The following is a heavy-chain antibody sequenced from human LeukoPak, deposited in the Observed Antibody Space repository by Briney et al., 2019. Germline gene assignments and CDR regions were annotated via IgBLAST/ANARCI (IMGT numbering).Heavy chain of an antibody. V-gene: IGHV3-7*01. J-gene: IGHJ4*02. CDR2: ITQEESER. CDR1: GFTFSTSW. CDR3: ARGGGDS. D-gene: IGHD3-3*01. Sequence: GGSLRLSCAASGFTFSTSWMNRVRQAPGKGLEWVAMITQEESERYYVDSVKGRFIISRDNVKSSLYLQMNSLRAEDTAVYYCARGGGDSWGQGTLVTVSS.